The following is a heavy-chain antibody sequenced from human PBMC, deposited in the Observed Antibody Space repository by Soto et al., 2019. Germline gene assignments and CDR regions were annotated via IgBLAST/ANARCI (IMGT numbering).Heavy chain of an antibody. D-gene: IGHD3-22*01. CDR3: GALSQAYDSSGYYPKGDAFDI. CDR1: GFTFTSSA. J-gene: IGHJ3*02. V-gene: IGHV1-58*02. Sequence: SVKVSCKASGFTFTSSAMQWVRQARGQRLEWIGWIVVGSGNTNYAQKFQERVTITRDMSTSTAYMELSSLRSEDTAVYYCGALSQAYDSSGYYPKGDAFDIWGQGTMVTVSS. CDR2: IVVGSGNT.